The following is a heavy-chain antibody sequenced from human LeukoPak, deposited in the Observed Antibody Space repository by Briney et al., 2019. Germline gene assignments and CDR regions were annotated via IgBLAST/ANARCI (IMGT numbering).Heavy chain of an antibody. CDR3: ARDHYDDSSGSDAFDI. J-gene: IGHJ3*02. V-gene: IGHV4-59*01. CDR2: IYYSGST. CDR1: GGSISSYY. Sequence: SETLSLTCTVSGGSISSYYWSWIRQPPGKGLEWIGYIYYSGSTNYNPSLKSRVTTSVDTSKNQFSLKLSFVTAADTAVYYCARDHYDDSSGSDAFDIWGQGTMVIVSS. D-gene: IGHD3-22*01.